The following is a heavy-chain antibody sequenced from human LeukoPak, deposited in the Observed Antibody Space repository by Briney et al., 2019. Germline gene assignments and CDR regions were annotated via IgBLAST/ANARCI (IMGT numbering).Heavy chain of an antibody. J-gene: IGHJ4*02. CDR2: MSITGSS. Sequence: PGGSLRLSCAASGFTFSSYVMHWVRQAPGKGLEWVSYMSITGSSDYADSVKGRFTISRDNAKNSLYLQMNSLRGEDTAVYYCAREKQQLEDYFDYWGQGTLVTVSS. D-gene: IGHD6-13*01. CDR3: AREKQQLEDYFDY. V-gene: IGHV3-48*03. CDR1: GFTFSSYV.